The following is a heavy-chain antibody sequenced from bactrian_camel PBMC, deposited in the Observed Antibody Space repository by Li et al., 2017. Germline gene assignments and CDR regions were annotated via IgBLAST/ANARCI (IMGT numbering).Heavy chain of an antibody. D-gene: IGHD4*01. J-gene: IGHJ4*01. CDR3: AADRSFFTATTTDKSEYDY. CDR1: GGSPYC. CDR2: IYTGGGST. Sequence: QVQLVESGGGSVQAGESLRLSCTASGGSPYCMAWFRQAPGKEREGVAAIYTGGGSTYCADSVKGRFTMSRDNAKNTVYLQMNSLKPEDTAAYYCAADRSFFTATTTDKSEYDYWGQGTQVTVS. V-gene: IGHV3S1*01.